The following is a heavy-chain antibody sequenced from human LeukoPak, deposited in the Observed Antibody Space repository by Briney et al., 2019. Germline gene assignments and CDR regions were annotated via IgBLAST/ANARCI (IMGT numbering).Heavy chain of an antibody. D-gene: IGHD5-18*01. CDR1: GGSISSYY. CDR3: ARFVDTAMATYADY. V-gene: IGHV4-59*08. J-gene: IGHJ4*02. Sequence: PSETLSLTCTVSGGSISSYYWSWIRQPPGKGLEWIGYIYYSGSTNYNPSLKSRVTISVDTSKNQFSLKLSSVTAADTAVYYCARFVDTAMATYADYWGQGTLVTVSS. CDR2: IYYSGST.